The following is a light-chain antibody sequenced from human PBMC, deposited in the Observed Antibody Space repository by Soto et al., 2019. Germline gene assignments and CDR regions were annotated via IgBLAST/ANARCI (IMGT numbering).Light chain of an antibody. V-gene: IGKV1-12*01. Sequence: DIQMTQSPSSVSASVGDRVTITCRASQGVSTWLAWYQQKPGKAPNLLIYTASSLQSGVPSRFSGSGSGPDFTLTISNMQREDFATYYCLQTYNLPRTFGQGTKVDIK. CDR2: TAS. J-gene: IGKJ1*01. CDR3: LQTYNLPRT. CDR1: QGVSTW.